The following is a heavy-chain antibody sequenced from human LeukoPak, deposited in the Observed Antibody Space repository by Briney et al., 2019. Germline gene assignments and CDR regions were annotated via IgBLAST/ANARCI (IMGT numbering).Heavy chain of an antibody. J-gene: IGHJ3*02. CDR1: GYTFTSYD. V-gene: IGHV1-8*03. CDR3: ARDVVPSDAFDI. Sequence: GASVKVSCKASGYTFTSYDINWVRQATGQGLEWMGWMNPNSGNTGYAQKFQGRVTITRNTSISTAYMELSSLRSEDTAVYYCARDVVPSDAFDIWGQGTMVTVSS. CDR2: MNPNSGNT. D-gene: IGHD6-6*01.